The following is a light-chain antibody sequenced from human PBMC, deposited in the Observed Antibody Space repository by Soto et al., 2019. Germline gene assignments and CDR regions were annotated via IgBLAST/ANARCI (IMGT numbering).Light chain of an antibody. CDR2: GAS. J-gene: IGKJ1*01. V-gene: IGKV3-20*01. Sequence: EIVLTQSPGTLPLSPGERATLSCRASQSVSNNYLAWYQQKPGQAPRLLIYGASKRATGIPDRFSGSGSGADFTLTISRLEPEDFAVYYCQQYGSSGTFGQGTKVDIK. CDR3: QQYGSSGT. CDR1: QSVSNNY.